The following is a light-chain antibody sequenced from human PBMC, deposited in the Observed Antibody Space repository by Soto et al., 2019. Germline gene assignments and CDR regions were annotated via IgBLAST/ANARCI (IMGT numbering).Light chain of an antibody. V-gene: IGKV1-17*03. CDR3: LQHNTYPWT. CDR2: GAS. J-gene: IGKJ1*01. Sequence: DTQMTQSPSAMSASVGDRVTITCRARQGISDRLVWFQQKPGKVPKRLIYGASSLQSGVPSRFSGSGSGTEFTLTISSLQPEDFATYYCLQHNTYPWTFGQGTKVEIK. CDR1: QGISDR.